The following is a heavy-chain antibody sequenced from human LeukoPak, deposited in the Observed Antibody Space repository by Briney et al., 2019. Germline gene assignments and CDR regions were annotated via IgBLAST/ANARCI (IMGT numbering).Heavy chain of an antibody. CDR1: GFTFSSYA. V-gene: IGHV3-23*01. CDR3: AKTPAPALGIVMVTFDY. CDR2: ISGTGDRT. Sequence: QAGGSLRLSCAASGFTFSSYAMSWVRQAPGKGLEWVSGISGTGDRTYYADSVKGRFTISRENSKNTLYLQMNSLRAEDTAVYYCAKTPAPALGIVMVTFDYWGQGTLVTVSS. J-gene: IGHJ4*02. D-gene: IGHD5-18*01.